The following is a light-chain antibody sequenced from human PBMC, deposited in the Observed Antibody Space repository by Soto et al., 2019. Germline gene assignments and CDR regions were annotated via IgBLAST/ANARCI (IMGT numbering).Light chain of an antibody. CDR1: QSVSSN. CDR2: GAS. V-gene: IGKV3-15*01. J-gene: IGKJ4*01. Sequence: EIVMTQSPAPLSVSPGERATLSCRASQSVSSNLAWYQQKPGQAPRLLIYGASARATGIPARFSGSGSGTEFILTISSLHSEDFAVYYCQQYNNWPLTFGGGTKVEIK. CDR3: QQYNNWPLT.